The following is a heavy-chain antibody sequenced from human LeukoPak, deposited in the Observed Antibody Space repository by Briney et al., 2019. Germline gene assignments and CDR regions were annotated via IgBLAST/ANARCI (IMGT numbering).Heavy chain of an antibody. CDR2: IYYGGST. J-gene: IGHJ4*02. CDR3: AVGYYGSGTPFDY. V-gene: IGHV4-31*03. Sequence: PSETLSLTCTVSGGSISSGGYYWSWIRQHPGTGLEWIGYIYYGGSTYYNPSLKSRVTISVDTSKNQFSLKLSSVTAADTAVYYCAVGYYGSGTPFDYWGQGTLVTVSS. D-gene: IGHD3-10*01. CDR1: GGSISSGGYY.